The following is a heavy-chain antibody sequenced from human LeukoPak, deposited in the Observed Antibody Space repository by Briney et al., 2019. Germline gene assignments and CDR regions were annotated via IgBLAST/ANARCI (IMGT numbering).Heavy chain of an antibody. CDR3: ARAMMVRGPSVYYYGMDV. V-gene: IGHV4-34*01. D-gene: IGHD3-10*01. J-gene: IGHJ6*02. CDR2: INHSGST. CDR1: GGSFSGYY. Sequence: SETLSLTCAVYGGSFSGYYWSWVRQPPGKGMEWLGEINHSGSTNYNPSLKSRVTISVDTSKNQFSLKLSSVTAADTAVYYCARAMMVRGPSVYYYGMDVWGQGTTVTVSS.